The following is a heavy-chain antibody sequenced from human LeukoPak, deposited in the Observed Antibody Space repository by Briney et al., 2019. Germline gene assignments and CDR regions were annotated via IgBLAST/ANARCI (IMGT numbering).Heavy chain of an antibody. CDR3: AREKFGSFDY. CDR1: AYTFTSYG. D-gene: IGHD3-10*01. CDR2: ISAYNGNT. Sequence: GASVKVSCKASAYTFTSYGISWVRQAPGQGLEWMGWISAYNGNTNYAQKLEGRLTMTTDTSTSTAYMELRSLRSDDTVVYYCAREKFGSFDYWGQGTLVTVSS. V-gene: IGHV1-18*01. J-gene: IGHJ4*02.